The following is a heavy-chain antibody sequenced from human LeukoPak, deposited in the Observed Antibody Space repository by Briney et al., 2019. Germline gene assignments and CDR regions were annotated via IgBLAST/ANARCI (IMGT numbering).Heavy chain of an antibody. Sequence: GRSLRLSCAASGFTFSSYAMHWVRQAPGKGLEWVAVISYDGSNKHYADSVKGRFTISRDNSKNSLYLQMNSLRAEDTALYYCTKGAHYYDSSGYWSWGQGTLVTVSS. J-gene: IGHJ5*02. CDR3: TKGAHYYDSSGYWS. D-gene: IGHD3-22*01. V-gene: IGHV3-30*04. CDR2: ISYDGSNK. CDR1: GFTFSSYA.